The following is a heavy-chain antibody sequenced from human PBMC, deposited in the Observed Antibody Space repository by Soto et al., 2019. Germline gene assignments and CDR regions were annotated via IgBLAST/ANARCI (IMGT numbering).Heavy chain of an antibody. D-gene: IGHD1-7*01. V-gene: IGHV3-21*01. J-gene: IGHJ4*02. CDR3: ARDREASITGTTGGY. CDR2: ISSSSSYI. Sequence: PGGSLRLSCVASGFTFSSYSMNWVRQAPGKGLEWVSSISSSSSYIYYADSVKGRFTISRDNAKNSLYLQMNSLRAEDTAVYYCARDREASITGTTGGYWGQGTLVTVSS. CDR1: GFTFSSYS.